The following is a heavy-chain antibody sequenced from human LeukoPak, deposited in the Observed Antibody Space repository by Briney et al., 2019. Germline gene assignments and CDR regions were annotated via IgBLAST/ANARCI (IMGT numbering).Heavy chain of an antibody. D-gene: IGHD3-22*01. J-gene: IGHJ4*02. CDR1: GFTFSTYD. V-gene: IGHV3-21*04. CDR3: VRGITMMVD. Sequence: PGGSLRLSCAASGFTFSTYDMNWVRQAPGKGLEWLSSISSTGNYIYDAESVKGRFTTSRDNGKKSLYLQMNSLRAEDTALYYCVRGITMMVDWGQGTLVTVSS. CDR2: ISSTGNYI.